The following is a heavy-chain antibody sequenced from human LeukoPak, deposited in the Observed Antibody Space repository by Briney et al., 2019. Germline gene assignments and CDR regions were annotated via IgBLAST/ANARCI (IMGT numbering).Heavy chain of an antibody. J-gene: IGHJ4*02. Sequence: GGSLRLSCAASGFTVSSNYMSWVRQAPGKGLEWVSVIYSGGSTYYADSVKGRFTISRDNSKNTLYLQMNSLRAEDTAVYYCASITMVRGVRGYWGQGTLVTVSS. CDR3: ASITMVRGVRGY. D-gene: IGHD3-10*01. CDR2: IYSGGST. V-gene: IGHV3-66*01. CDR1: GFTVSSNY.